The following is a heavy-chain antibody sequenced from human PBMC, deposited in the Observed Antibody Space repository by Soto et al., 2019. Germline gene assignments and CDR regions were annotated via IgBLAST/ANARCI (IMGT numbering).Heavy chain of an antibody. CDR3: AIVRVKDSSLDY. CDR1: GFTFSNNG. Sequence: QVQLVESGGGVVQPGRSLRLSCTGSGFTFSNNGMHWVRQAPGKGLEWVAFMSYDGSEKFYGDSVKGRFTISRDNSERTLYLDMSSLRGDDAAVYYCAIVRVKDSSLDYWGQGTLVTVSS. V-gene: IGHV3-30*03. J-gene: IGHJ4*02. CDR2: MSYDGSEK. D-gene: IGHD3-10*02.